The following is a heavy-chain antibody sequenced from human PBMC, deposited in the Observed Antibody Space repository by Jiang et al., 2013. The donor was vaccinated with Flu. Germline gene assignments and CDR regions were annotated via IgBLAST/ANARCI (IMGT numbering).Heavy chain of an antibody. CDR1: GFNFSSFV. CDR2: ISSDGRNK. Sequence: VQLLESGGGLVQPGGSLRLSCAASGFNFSSFVMHWVRQAPGKGLEWVATISSDGRNKYDVDSVQGRFTISRDNSKSTLYLQMNSLRVEDTALYYCARDFGDDGWYPYFDYWGQGALVTVSS. V-gene: IGHV3-30*04. D-gene: IGHD6-19*01. CDR3: ARDFGDDGWYPYFDY. J-gene: IGHJ4*02.